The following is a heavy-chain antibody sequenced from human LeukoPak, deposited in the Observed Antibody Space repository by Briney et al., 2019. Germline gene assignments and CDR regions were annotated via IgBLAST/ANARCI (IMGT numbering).Heavy chain of an antibody. CDR3: TRDLPVPSLVRGIIIYGLIDY. V-gene: IGHV3-21*06. CDR2: ISPDGETT. D-gene: IGHD3-10*01. CDR1: GFTFSSVS. Sequence: GGSLRLSCEASGFTFSSVSMNWVRQAPGKGLEWVSSISPDGETTYHADSVKGRFTTSRDNAKSSLYLQMNSLRAEDTALYYCTRDLPVPSLVRGIIIYGLIDYWGQGTLVTVSS. J-gene: IGHJ4*02.